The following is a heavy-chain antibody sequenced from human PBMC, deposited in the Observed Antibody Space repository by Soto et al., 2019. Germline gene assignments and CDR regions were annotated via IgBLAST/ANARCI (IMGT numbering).Heavy chain of an antibody. J-gene: IGHJ2*01. CDR2: ISGSGGST. Sequence: EVQLLESGGGLVQPGGSLRLSCAASGFTFSSYAMSWVRQAPGKGLEWVSAISGSGGSTYYADSVKGRFTISRDNSKNPLYLQMNSLRAEDTAVYYCAKSSYSSGWFPPPYFDLWGRGTLVTVS. V-gene: IGHV3-23*01. CDR1: GFTFSSYA. CDR3: AKSSYSSGWFPPPYFDL. D-gene: IGHD6-19*01.